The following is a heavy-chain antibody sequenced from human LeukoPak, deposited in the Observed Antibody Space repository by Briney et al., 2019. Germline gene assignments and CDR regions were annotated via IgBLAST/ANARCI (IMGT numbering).Heavy chain of an antibody. D-gene: IGHD2-21*01. V-gene: IGHV3-73*01. CDR3: TRLYCGGGYCYYFDY. CDR2: IRSKSNNYAT. J-gene: IGHJ4*02. CDR1: GFTFSGSA. Sequence: LPGGSLRLSCAASGFTFSGSAMHWVRQASGKGLEWVGRIRSKSNNYATAYAASVNGRFNISRDDSKNMVYLQMNSLKTEDTAVYYCTRLYCGGGYCYYFDYWGQGTLVTVSS.